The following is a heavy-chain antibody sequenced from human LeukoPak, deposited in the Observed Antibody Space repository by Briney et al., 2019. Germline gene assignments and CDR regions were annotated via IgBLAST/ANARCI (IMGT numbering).Heavy chain of an antibody. CDR2: ISYDGSNK. D-gene: IGHD6-6*01. Sequence: PGGSLRLSCAASGFTFSSYAMHWVRQAPGKGLEWVAVISYDGSNKYYADSVKGRFTISRDNSKNTLYLQMNSLRAEDTAVYYCAGDIRQLGRAYYYYGMDVWGQGTTVTVSS. CDR1: GFTFSSYA. J-gene: IGHJ6*02. V-gene: IGHV3-30-3*01. CDR3: AGDIRQLGRAYYYYGMDV.